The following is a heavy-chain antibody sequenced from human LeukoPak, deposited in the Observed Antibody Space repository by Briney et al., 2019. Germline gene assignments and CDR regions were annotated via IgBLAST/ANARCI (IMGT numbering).Heavy chain of an antibody. Sequence: GGSLRLSCAASGFTFDDYAMHWVRQAPGKGLEWVPGISWNSGSIGYADSVKGRFTISRDNAKNSLYLQMNSLRAEDTALYYCAKDIGYYGSGAFDIWGQGTMVTVSS. CDR1: GFTFDDYA. D-gene: IGHD3-10*01. CDR3: AKDIGYYGSGAFDI. V-gene: IGHV3-9*01. CDR2: ISWNSGSI. J-gene: IGHJ3*02.